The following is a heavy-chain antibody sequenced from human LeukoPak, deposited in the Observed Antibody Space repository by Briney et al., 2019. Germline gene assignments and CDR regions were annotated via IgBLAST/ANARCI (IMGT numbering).Heavy chain of an antibody. CDR3: ARDATLGY. V-gene: IGHV4-59*01. CDR2: IYYSGST. CDR1: GGSISSYY. J-gene: IGHJ4*02. D-gene: IGHD3-16*01. Sequence: SETLSLTCTVSGGSISSYYWSWIRQSPGKGLEWIGYIYYSGSTNYNPSLKSRVTISVDTSKNQFSLKLSSVTAADTAVYYCARDATLGYWGQGTLVTVSS.